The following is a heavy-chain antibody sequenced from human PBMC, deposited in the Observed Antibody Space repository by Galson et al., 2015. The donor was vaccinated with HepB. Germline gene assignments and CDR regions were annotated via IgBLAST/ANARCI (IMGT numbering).Heavy chain of an antibody. CDR1: GGSFSGYY. J-gene: IGHJ4*02. Sequence: LSLTCAVYGGSFSGYYWSWIRQPPGKGLEWIGEINHSGSTNYNPSLKSRVTISVDTSKNQFSLKLSSVTAADTAVYYCAREGSSWDPFDYWGQGTLVTVSS. CDR2: INHSGST. CDR3: AREGSSWDPFDY. D-gene: IGHD6-13*01. V-gene: IGHV4-34*01.